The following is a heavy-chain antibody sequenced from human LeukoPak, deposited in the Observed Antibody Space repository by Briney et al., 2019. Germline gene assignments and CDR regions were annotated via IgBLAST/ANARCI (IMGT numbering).Heavy chain of an antibody. D-gene: IGHD5-18*01. Sequence: PGGSLRLSCAASGFTFSNAWMSWVRQAPGRGLEWVSGISGSGSNTYYADSVRGRFTISRDNSKNTLHLQMNSLRAQDTAVYYCAKDVRGYSYGYGNWGQGTLVTVFS. V-gene: IGHV3-23*01. CDR1: GFTFSNAW. CDR2: ISGSGSNT. J-gene: IGHJ4*02. CDR3: AKDVRGYSYGYGN.